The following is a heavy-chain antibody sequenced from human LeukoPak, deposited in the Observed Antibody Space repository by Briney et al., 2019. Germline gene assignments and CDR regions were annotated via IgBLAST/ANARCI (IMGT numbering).Heavy chain of an antibody. J-gene: IGHJ5*02. Sequence: ASVKVSCKATAYMFTKYAMNWVRQVPGQGLEWMGWINTNTGNPTYAQGFTGRFVFSLDTSVSTAYLQISSLKAEDTAVYYCARGYSSSSRGFDPWGQGTLVTVSS. CDR1: AYMFTKYA. D-gene: IGHD6-6*01. CDR2: INTNTGNP. CDR3: ARGYSSSSRGFDP. V-gene: IGHV7-4-1*02.